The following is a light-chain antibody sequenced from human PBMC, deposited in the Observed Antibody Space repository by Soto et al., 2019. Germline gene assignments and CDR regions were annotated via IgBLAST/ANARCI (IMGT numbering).Light chain of an antibody. CDR2: VGS. V-gene: IGKV2-28*01. CDR1: QSLLHSNGYNF. CDR3: MQARQPPYT. J-gene: IGKJ2*01. Sequence: DIVMTQSPPTLPVTPGEPASISCRSSQSLLHSNGYNFLDWYLQKPGQSPQLLIYVGSNRPSGVPDRFSGSESGTDFTLKISRVEAEDVGIYYCMQARQPPYTFGQGTNLEIK.